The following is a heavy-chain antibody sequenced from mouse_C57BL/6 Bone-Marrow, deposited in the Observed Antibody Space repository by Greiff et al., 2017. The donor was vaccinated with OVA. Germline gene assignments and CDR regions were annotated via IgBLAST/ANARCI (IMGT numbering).Heavy chain of an antibody. CDR3: AQQLSLPLAY. J-gene: IGHJ3*01. CDR2: IYPRSGNT. D-gene: IGHD3-2*02. CDR1: GYTFTSYG. V-gene: IGHV1-81*01. Sequence: QVQLQQSGAELARPGASVKLSCKASGYTFTSYGISWVKQRTGQGLEWIGEIYPRSGNTYYNEKFKGKATLTADKSSSTAYMELRSLTSEDSAVYFCAQQLSLPLAYWGQGTLVTVSA.